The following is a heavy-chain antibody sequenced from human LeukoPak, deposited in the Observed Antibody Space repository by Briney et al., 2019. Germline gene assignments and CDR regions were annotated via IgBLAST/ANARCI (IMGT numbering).Heavy chain of an antibody. V-gene: IGHV3-30-3*01. Sequence: GGSLRLSCAASGFTFSTYDMHWVRQAPGKGLEWVAVISDDGNNKYYIDSVKGRFTISRDNSKSTLYLQMNSLRAEDTAVYYCAKLPDIVATIPVHYWGQGTLVTVSS. D-gene: IGHD5-12*01. CDR2: ISDDGNNK. J-gene: IGHJ4*02. CDR1: GFTFSTYD. CDR3: AKLPDIVATIPVHY.